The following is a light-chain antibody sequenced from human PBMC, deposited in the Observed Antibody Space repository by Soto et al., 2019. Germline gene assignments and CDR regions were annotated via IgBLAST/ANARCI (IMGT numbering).Light chain of an antibody. Sequence: QSVMTQPRSVSGSPGQSVTLSCTGTSSGVGGYNYVSWYQQHPGKAPKLMIYDVSKRPSGVPDRFSGSKSGNTASLTISGLQAKDEADYYCCSYAGSYTLYVFGTGTKLTVL. CDR1: SSGVGGYNY. J-gene: IGLJ1*01. CDR3: CSYAGSYTLYV. V-gene: IGLV2-11*01. CDR2: DVS.